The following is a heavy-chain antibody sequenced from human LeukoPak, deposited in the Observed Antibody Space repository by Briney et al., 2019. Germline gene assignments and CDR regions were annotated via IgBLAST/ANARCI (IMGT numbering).Heavy chain of an antibody. Sequence: PSQTLSLTCAVSGGSISSGGYSGSWLRQPPGKGLEWIGYIYHSGSTYYTPPLKSRVTISVDTSKNQFSLKLSSVTAADTAVYYCARGQGPAAFDIWGQGTMVTVSS. CDR2: IYHSGST. J-gene: IGHJ3*02. CDR1: GGSISSGGYS. CDR3: ARGQGPAAFDI. V-gene: IGHV4-30-2*01.